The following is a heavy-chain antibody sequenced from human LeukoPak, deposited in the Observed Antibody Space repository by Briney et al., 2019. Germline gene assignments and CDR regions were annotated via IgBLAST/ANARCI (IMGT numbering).Heavy chain of an antibody. J-gene: IGHJ4*02. CDR3: ARGDSSGYPDY. CDR2: VYFTGIT. V-gene: IGHV4-59*08. D-gene: IGHD3-22*01. Sequence: SETLSLTCTVSGGSISSYYWSWIRQSPGKGLEWIGYVYFTGITNYNPSLKSRVTISVDTSENQFSLKVSSVTAADTAVYYCARGDSSGYPDYWGQGSLVTVSS. CDR1: GGSISSYY.